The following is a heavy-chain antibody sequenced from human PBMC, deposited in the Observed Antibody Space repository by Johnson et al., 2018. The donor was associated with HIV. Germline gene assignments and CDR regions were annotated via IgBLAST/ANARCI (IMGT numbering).Heavy chain of an antibody. V-gene: IGHV3-30*18. CDR2: ISYDGRDK. J-gene: IGHJ3*02. CDR1: GFTFSSYG. CDR3: VKVAFRIAPTSHAFDI. D-gene: IGHD6-13*01. Sequence: QVQLVESGGGVVQPGRSLRLSCTASGFTFSSYGMHWVRQAPGKGLEWVAVISYDGRDKYYANPVKGRFTISRDNSKNTLFLQMNSLRAEDTAVYYCVKVAFRIAPTSHAFDIWGQGTMVTVSS.